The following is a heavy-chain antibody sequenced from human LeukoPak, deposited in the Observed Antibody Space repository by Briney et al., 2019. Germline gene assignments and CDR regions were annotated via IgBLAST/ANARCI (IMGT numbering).Heavy chain of an antibody. CDR3: ARDRGYCSSTSCWNWFDP. D-gene: IGHD2-2*01. CDR1: GGSISSGDYY. V-gene: IGHV4-30-4*08. CDR2: ISYSGST. J-gene: IGHJ5*02. Sequence: PSETLSLTCTVSGGSISSGDYYWSWIRQPPGKGLEWIGHISYSGSTYYNPSLKSRVTISVDTSKNQFSLKLSSVTAADTAVYYCARDRGYCSSTSCWNWFDPWGQGTLVTVSS.